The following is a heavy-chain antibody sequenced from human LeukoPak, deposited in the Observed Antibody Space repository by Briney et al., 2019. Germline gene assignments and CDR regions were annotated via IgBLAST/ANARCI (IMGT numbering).Heavy chain of an antibody. D-gene: IGHD3-3*01. Sequence: PSETLSLTCTVSGGSISSGDYYWSWIRQPPGKGLEWIGYIYYSGSTYYNPSLKSRVTISVDTSKNQFSLKLSSVTAADTAVYYCARVVIFGVVRDAFDIWGQGTMVTVSS. CDR3: ARVVIFGVVRDAFDI. J-gene: IGHJ3*02. V-gene: IGHV4-30-4*01. CDR2: IYYSGST. CDR1: GGSISSGDYY.